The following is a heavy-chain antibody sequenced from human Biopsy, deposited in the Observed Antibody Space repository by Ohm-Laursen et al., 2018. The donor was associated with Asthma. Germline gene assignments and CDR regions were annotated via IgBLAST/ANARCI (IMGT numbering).Heavy chain of an antibody. V-gene: IGHV1-3*04. CDR3: ARAYYDFLTGQVKDVFGA. Sequence: ASVKVSCKVSGYNFISFAIHWVRQAPGQRLEWMGWVNTGNGDTKYSQKFQGRVTITRDTSASTAYMELRSLRSEDTATYYCARAYYDFLTGQVKDVFGAWGQGTMVTVSS. D-gene: IGHD3-9*01. CDR2: VNTGNGDT. CDR1: GYNFISFA. J-gene: IGHJ3*01.